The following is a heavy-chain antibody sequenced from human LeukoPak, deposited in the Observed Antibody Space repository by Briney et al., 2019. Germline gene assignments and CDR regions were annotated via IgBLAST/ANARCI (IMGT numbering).Heavy chain of an antibody. V-gene: IGHV3-48*04. D-gene: IGHD3-10*02. CDR2: ISSSGSTI. CDR1: GFTFSSYW. Sequence: GGSLRLSCAASGFTFSSYWMSWVRQAPGKGLEWVSYISSSGSTIYYADSVKGRFTISRDNAKNSLYLQMNSLRAEDTAVYYCAELGITMIGGVWGKGTTVTVSS. J-gene: IGHJ6*04. CDR3: AELGITMIGGV.